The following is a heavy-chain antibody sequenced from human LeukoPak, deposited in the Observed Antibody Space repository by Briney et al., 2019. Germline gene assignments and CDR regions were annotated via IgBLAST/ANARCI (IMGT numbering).Heavy chain of an antibody. CDR2: ISYEGSNDK. CDR1: GFTFSNYW. D-gene: IGHD6-13*01. J-gene: IGHJ6*02. V-gene: IGHV3-30*18. CDR3: AKGLYVGGSWYYGMDV. Sequence: GGSLRLSCAASGFTFSNYWMSWVRQAPGKGLEWVAVISYEGSNDKYYTDSVKGRFTISRDNSKNTLYLQMNSLRAEDTAVYYCAKGLYVGGSWYYGMDVWGQGTTVSVSS.